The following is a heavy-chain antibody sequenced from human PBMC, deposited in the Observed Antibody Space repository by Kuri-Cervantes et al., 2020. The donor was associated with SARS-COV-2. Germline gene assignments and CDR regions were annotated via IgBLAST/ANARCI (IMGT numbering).Heavy chain of an antibody. D-gene: IGHD3-22*01. CDR3: ARGPWMYYYDSSGYPPFDY. CDR2: ISSSSSYI. V-gene: IGHV3-21*01. J-gene: IGHJ4*02. CDR1: GFTFSSYS. Sequence: GESLKISCAASGFTFSSYSMNWVRQAPGKGLEWVSSISSSSSYIYYADSVKGRFTISRDNAKNSLYLQMNSLRAEDTAVYYCARGPWMYYYDSSGYPPFDYWGQGTLVTVSS.